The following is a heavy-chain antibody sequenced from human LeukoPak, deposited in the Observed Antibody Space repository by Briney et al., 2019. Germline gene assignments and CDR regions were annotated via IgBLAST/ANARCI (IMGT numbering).Heavy chain of an antibody. D-gene: IGHD3-22*01. CDR2: ISYDGSNK. J-gene: IGHJ4*02. CDR3: ASGITMIVR. V-gene: IGHV3-30*03. Sequence: GGSLRLSCAASGFTFSSYGMHWVRQAPGKGLEWGAVISYDGSNKYYADSVKGRFTISRNNSKNTLYLQMNSLRAEDTAVYYCASGITMIVRWGQGTLVTVSS. CDR1: GFTFSSYG.